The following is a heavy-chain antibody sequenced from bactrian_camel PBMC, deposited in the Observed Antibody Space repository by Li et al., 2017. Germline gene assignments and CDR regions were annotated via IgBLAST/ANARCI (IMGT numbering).Heavy chain of an antibody. CDR2: IRRDGDE. J-gene: IGHJ4*01. D-gene: IGHD4*01. V-gene: IGHV3S1*01. Sequence: HVQLVESGGGSAQAGGSLRLSCVVSGDTVSTYYCMAWFRQAPGKAREGIAGIRRDGDEYHADSVKGRFTISQDNAKNIIYLQMNGLTPDDTAMYYCAAGTRIIVGDYCDGITNWGLGTQVTVS. CDR1: GDTVSTYYC. CDR3: AAGTRIIVGDYCDGITN.